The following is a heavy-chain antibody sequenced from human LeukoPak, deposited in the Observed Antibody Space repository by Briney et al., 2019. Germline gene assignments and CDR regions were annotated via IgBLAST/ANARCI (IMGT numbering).Heavy chain of an antibody. CDR1: GFTFSNYW. V-gene: IGHV3-7*01. CDR2: IKQDGSEK. CDR3: GREWAVDF. Sequence: TGGSLRLSCAVSGFTFSNYWMSWVRQAPGKGLEWVANIKQDGSEKYYVNSVKGRFTISRDNAKNSLYLQMNSLRVEDTAVYYCGREWAVDFWGQGTLVTVSS. J-gene: IGHJ4*02.